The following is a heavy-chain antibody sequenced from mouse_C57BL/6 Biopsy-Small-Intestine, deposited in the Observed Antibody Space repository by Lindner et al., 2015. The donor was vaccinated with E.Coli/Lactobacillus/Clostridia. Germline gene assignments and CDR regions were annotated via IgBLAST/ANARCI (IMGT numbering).Heavy chain of an antibody. CDR3: TRREISHFDY. V-gene: IGHV1-56*01. J-gene: IGHJ2*01. CDR2: IFPGTGST. Sequence: VQLQESGPELVRPGTSVRISCKAPGYTFTGHWMQWVRQRPGQGLEWIGEIFPGTGSTYYNEKFRGKAALTVDTSSSTAYMQLSSLTSEDSAVYFCTRREISHFDYWGQGTTLTVSS. CDR1: GYTFTGHW.